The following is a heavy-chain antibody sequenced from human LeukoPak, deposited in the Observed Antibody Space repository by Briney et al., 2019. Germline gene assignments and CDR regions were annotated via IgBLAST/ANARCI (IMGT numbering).Heavy chain of an antibody. Sequence: PGGSLRLSCAASGFTVSSIYMSWVRQAPGKGLEWVSVIYSGGSTYYADSVKGRFTISRDNSKNTLYLQMNSLRAEDTAVYYCARAFARSPPRYWGQGTLVTVSS. CDR2: IYSGGST. CDR1: GFTVSSIY. CDR3: ARAFARSPPRY. J-gene: IGHJ4*02. V-gene: IGHV3-53*01.